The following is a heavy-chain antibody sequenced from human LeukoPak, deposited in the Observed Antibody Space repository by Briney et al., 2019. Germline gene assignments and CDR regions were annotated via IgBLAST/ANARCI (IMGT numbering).Heavy chain of an antibody. CDR2: NSSSSGYK. CDR1: GFTFSSYS. J-gene: IGHJ4*02. D-gene: IGHD3-9*01. Sequence: GESLRLSCAASGFTFSSYSMNWVRQAPGKGLEGVSSNSSSSGYKYYADSVKGRFTISRDNAKNSLYLQMNSLRAEDTAVYYCARSYLTGYSQGSFDYWGQGTLVTVSS. CDR3: ARSYLTGYSQGSFDY. V-gene: IGHV3-21*01.